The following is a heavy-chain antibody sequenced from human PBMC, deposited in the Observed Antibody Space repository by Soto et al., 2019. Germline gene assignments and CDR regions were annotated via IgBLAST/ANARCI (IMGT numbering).Heavy chain of an antibody. D-gene: IGHD1-26*01. Sequence: QITLKETGPSLARPTQTLTLTCSFSGFSLNNNGEGVAWIRQPPGKALEWLSLIYWDGDKRYSPSLRDRVTTSKDSSANGVVLTLTDVGPRETGTYYCVHSPARVGFQYYFDSWGPG. CDR3: VHSPARVGFQYYFDS. CDR2: IYWDGDK. CDR1: GFSLNNNGEG. V-gene: IGHV2-5*02. J-gene: IGHJ4*02.